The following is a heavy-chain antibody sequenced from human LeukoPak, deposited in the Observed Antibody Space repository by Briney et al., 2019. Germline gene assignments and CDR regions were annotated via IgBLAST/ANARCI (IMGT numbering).Heavy chain of an antibody. V-gene: IGHV4-4*02. CDR2: ISQSART. CDR1: GGSISNNW. J-gene: IGHJ1*01. CDR3: AGVRLGSSGFSEYFEH. Sequence: SGTLSLTCAVTGGSISNNWWTWVRQPPGKGLEWIGEISQSARTDYNPSLKSRVTMSIDKSRNQFSLRMSSVTAADTAVYYCAGVRLGSSGFSEYFEHWGQGTLVTVSS. D-gene: IGHD3-22*01.